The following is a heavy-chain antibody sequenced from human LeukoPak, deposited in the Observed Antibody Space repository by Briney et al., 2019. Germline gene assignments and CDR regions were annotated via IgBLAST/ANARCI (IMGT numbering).Heavy chain of an antibody. CDR3: ARGRVADYFDY. CDR1: GYTFTSYD. CDR2: MNPNSGNT. D-gene: IGHD3-10*01. Sequence: ASVKVSRKASGYTFTSYDINWVRQATGQGLEWMGWMNPNSGNTGYAQRFQGRVTMTRNTSISTAYMELSSLRSEDTAVYYCARGRVADYFDYWGQGTLVTVSS. V-gene: IGHV1-8*01. J-gene: IGHJ4*02.